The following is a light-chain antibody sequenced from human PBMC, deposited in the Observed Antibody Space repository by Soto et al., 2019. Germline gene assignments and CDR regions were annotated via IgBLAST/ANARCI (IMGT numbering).Light chain of an antibody. CDR3: SSSINNSLDV. CDR1: SSDIGAYNY. J-gene: IGLJ1*01. CDR2: EVS. V-gene: IGLV2-14*01. Sequence: QSALTQPASVSGSPGQSITISCTGTSSDIGAYNYVSWYQQHPGKAPKLMIFEVSHRPSGVSIRFSGSKSGNTASLTISGLQAEDEADYYCSSSINNSLDVFGTGTKLTVL.